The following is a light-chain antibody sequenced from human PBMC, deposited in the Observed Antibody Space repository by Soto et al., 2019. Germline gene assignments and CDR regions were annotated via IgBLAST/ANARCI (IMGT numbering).Light chain of an antibody. J-gene: IGKJ1*01. CDR1: QSVASRN. CDR3: QHFGASLWT. V-gene: IGKV3-20*01. CDR2: GAS. Sequence: EIVLTQSPGTLSLSPGERATLFCRASQSVASRNLAWYQQKSGQAPRLLMYGASSRAIHTPDRFSGTGSGTDFTITISGLEPEDFAVYYCQHFGASLWTFGQGTKVEI.